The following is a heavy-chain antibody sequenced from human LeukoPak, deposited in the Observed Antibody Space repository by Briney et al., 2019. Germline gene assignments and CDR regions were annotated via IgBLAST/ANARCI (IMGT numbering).Heavy chain of an antibody. CDR1: GYSISSGYY. CDR2: IYHSGST. J-gene: IGHJ3*02. V-gene: IGHV4-38-2*01. Sequence: SETLSLTCAVSGYSISSGYYWGWIRQPPGKGLEWMGSIYHSGSTYYNPSLKSRVTISVDTSKKQFSLKLSSVTAADTAVYYCARHTGYYDSSGYYTDAFDIWGQGTMVTVSS. CDR3: ARHTGYYDSSGYYTDAFDI. D-gene: IGHD3-22*01.